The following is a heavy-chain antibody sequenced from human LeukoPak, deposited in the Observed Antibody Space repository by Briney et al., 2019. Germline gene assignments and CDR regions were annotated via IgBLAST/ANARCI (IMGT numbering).Heavy chain of an antibody. CDR1: GYTFTSYG. Sequence: AAAVKVSCKASGYTFTSYGISWVRQAPGQGLDGMEWISAYNGNTNYAQKLQGRGTMTTDTSTSTASMELRRRRPDETAVYYCARDCNGYGGNSGYWGQGTLVTVSS. D-gene: IGHD4-23*01. CDR3: ARDCNGYGGNSGY. CDR2: ISAYNGNT. J-gene: IGHJ4*02. V-gene: IGHV1-18*01.